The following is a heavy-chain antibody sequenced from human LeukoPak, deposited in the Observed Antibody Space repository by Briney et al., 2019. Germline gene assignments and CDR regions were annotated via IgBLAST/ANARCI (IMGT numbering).Heavy chain of an antibody. CDR1: GFTFSNAW. J-gene: IGHJ3*02. CDR2: ISSSGNTI. Sequence: GGSLRLSCAASGFTFSNAWMSWVRQAPGKGLEWVSYISSSGNTISHADSVKGRFTISRDNAKNSLYLQVISLRAEDTAVYYCARGPSIAARYDAFDIWGQGTMVTVST. CDR3: ARGPSIAARYDAFDI. D-gene: IGHD6-6*01. V-gene: IGHV3-11*04.